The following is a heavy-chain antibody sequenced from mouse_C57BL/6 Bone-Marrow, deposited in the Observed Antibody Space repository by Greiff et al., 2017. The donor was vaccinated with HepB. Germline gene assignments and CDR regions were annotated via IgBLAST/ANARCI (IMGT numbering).Heavy chain of an antibody. CDR1: GFTFSSYA. J-gene: IGHJ2*01. CDR3: ARDRSTTVGFDY. Sequence: EVQRVESGGGLVKPGGSLKLSCAASGFTFSSYAMSWVRQTPEKRLEWVATISDGGSYTYYPDNVKGRFTISRDNAKNNLYLQMSHLKSEDTAMYYCARDRSTTVGFDYWGQGTTLTVSS. D-gene: IGHD1-1*01. V-gene: IGHV5-4*01. CDR2: ISDGGSYT.